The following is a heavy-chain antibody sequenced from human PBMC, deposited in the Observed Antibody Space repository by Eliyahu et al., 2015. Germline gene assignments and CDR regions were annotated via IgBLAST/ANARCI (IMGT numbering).Heavy chain of an antibody. CDR1: GFPFXDAW. CDR3: VWVTTTTLRLGH. CDR2: IKSKRGGGTT. V-gene: IGHV3-15*02. Sequence: EVQLVESGGASVKPGGSLRLSCAASGFPFXDAWMSWVRQAPGKGLGWIGLIKSKRGGGTTDYAAPVKGRFAISRDDSKDTVYLEMNSLKPEDTAVYYCVWVTTTTLRLGHWGQGTLVSVSS. D-gene: IGHD4-17*01. J-gene: IGHJ4*02.